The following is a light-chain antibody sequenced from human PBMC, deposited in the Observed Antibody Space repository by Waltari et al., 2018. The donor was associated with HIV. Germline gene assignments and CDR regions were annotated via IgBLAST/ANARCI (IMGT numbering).Light chain of an antibody. Sequence: DIVVTQSPASLAVSLGERATINCKSSQSVFYSSNNKNYLAWYQQKPGQPPKLLVYWASTRESGVPDRFSGSGSGTDFTLTISSLQAEDVAVYYCQQYYSTPPAFGGGTKVEI. CDR2: WAS. J-gene: IGKJ4*01. CDR1: QSVFYSSNNKNY. CDR3: QQYYSTPPA. V-gene: IGKV4-1*01.